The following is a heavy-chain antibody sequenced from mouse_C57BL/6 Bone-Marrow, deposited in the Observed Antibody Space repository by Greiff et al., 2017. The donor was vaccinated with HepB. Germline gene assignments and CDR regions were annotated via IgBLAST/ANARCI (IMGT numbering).Heavy chain of an antibody. CDR1: GFNIKDDY. V-gene: IGHV14-4*01. CDR2: IDPENGDT. Sequence: VQLKESGAELVRPGASVKLSCTASGFNIKDDYMHWVKQRPEQGLEWIGWIDPENGDTEYASKFQGKATITADTSSNTAYLQLSSLTSEDTAVYYCTTPCYGSSGWFAYWGQGTLVTVSA. D-gene: IGHD1-1*01. J-gene: IGHJ3*01. CDR3: TTPCYGSSGWFAY.